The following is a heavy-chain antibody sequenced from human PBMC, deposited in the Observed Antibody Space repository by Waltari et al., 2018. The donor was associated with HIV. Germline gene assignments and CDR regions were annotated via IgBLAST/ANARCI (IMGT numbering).Heavy chain of an antibody. V-gene: IGHV3-21*02. CDR2: ISSRGKDI. J-gene: IGHJ6*01. CDR1: GFLFDTSS. D-gene: IGHD3-9*01. Sequence: ELQLQQSGGGLVKPGESLQLSCAGPGFLFDTSSRYWVRLLPGKGLEWIAFISSRGKDIKYRDSIRGRFTVSRDNTKNSLFLQMNSLRDEDTAIYFCAATVGVTGYYGMDVWGQGAAVTVSS. CDR3: AATVGVTGYYGMDV.